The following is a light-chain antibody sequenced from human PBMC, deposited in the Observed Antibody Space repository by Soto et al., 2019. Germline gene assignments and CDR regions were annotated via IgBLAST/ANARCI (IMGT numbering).Light chain of an antibody. Sequence: DIQMTQSPSSLSASVGDRVTITCRASQSISSYLNWYQQKPGKAPKLLIYAASSLQSGVPSRFRGGGSGKVSPLTIRILQQEDFEIYYLRKVYRTPRTFAQGTRVDTK. V-gene: IGKV1-39*01. CDR2: AAS. CDR3: RKVYRTPRT. J-gene: IGKJ1*01. CDR1: QSISSY.